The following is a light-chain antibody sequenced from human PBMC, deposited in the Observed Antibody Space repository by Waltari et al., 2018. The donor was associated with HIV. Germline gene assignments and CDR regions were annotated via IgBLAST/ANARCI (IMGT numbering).Light chain of an antibody. CDR1: QGIKTF. Sequence: DIQMTQSPSSLSASVGDRVTISCRASQGIKTFLAWYQQKPGEVPKLLIHGASTLQSGVPSRCSGSGSETDFTLTISSLQPEEVATYYCQKYNSVPLTFGGGTRVELK. CDR2: GAS. V-gene: IGKV1-27*01. J-gene: IGKJ4*01. CDR3: QKYNSVPLT.